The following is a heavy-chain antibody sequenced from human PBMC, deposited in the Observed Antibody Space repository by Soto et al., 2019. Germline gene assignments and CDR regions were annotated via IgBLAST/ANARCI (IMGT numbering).Heavy chain of an antibody. CDR3: VRDLVGAPTFDF. Sequence: EVQLVESGGGLVQPGGSLRLSCAASGFTFSSYEMNWVRQAPGKGLEWVSYIGISGNTIYFADSVKGRFTISRDNAKNSLYLQMNSLTVEDTAVYYCVRDLVGAPTFDFWGQGTLVTVSS. V-gene: IGHV3-48*03. CDR2: IGISGNTI. CDR1: GFTFSSYE. J-gene: IGHJ4*02. D-gene: IGHD1-26*01.